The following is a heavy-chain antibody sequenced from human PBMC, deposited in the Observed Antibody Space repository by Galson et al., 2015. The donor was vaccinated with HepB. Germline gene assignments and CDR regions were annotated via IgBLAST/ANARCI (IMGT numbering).Heavy chain of an antibody. CDR3: ARFRLRLGELSLYPDY. CDR1: GGSFSGYY. V-gene: IGHV4-34*01. J-gene: IGHJ4*02. D-gene: IGHD3-16*02. Sequence: ETLSLTCAVYGGSFSGYYWSWIRQPPGKGLEWIGEINHSGSTNYNPSLKSRVTISVDTSKNQFSLKLSSVTAADTAVYYCARFRLRLGELSLYPDYWGQGTLVTVSS. CDR2: INHSGST.